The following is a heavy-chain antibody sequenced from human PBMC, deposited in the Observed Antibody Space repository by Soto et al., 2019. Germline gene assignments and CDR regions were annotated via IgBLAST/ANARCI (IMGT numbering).Heavy chain of an antibody. CDR3: DKEGRSSWFAP. CDR1: GGSMVNYY. J-gene: IGHJ5*02. CDR2: IYSGGST. Sequence: PSETLSLTCTVSGGSMVNYYWSWIRQPPGKGLEWLGYIYSGGSTNYNPSLKSRVTISVDTSKNQFSLRLSSVTAADTAVYYCDKEGRSSWFAPWGQGTLVTVSS. V-gene: IGHV4-59*01.